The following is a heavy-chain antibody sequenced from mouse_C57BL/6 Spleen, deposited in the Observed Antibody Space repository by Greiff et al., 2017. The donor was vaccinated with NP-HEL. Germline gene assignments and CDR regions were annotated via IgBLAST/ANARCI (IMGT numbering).Heavy chain of an antibody. J-gene: IGHJ4*01. CDR2: IYPGDGDT. Sequence: QVQLQQSGPELVKPGASVKISCKASGYAFSSSWMNWVKQRPGKGLEWIGRIYPGDGDTNYNGKFKGKATLTADNSSSTAYMQLSSLTSEDSAVYFCARSGYYAMDYWGQGTSVTVSS. CDR1: GYAFSSSW. V-gene: IGHV1-82*01. CDR3: ARSGYYAMDY.